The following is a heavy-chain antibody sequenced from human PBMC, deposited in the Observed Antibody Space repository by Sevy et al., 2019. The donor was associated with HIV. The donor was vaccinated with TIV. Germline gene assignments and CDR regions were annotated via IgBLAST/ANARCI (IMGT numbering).Heavy chain of an antibody. CDR2: ISGSGGST. CDR3: AKGLGYCSSGDY. Sequence: GGSLRLSCAASGFTFSSYAMSWVRQAPGKGLEWVSAISGSGGSTYYADSVKGRFTISRDNSKNTLYLQMNSLRAEDTAVYYGAKGLGYCSSGDYWGQGTLVTVSS. D-gene: IGHD2-2*01. CDR1: GFTFSSYA. V-gene: IGHV3-23*01. J-gene: IGHJ4*02.